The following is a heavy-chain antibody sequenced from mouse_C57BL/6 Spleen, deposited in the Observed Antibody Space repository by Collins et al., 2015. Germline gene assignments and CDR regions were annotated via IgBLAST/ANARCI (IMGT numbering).Heavy chain of an antibody. CDR1: GYSFTDYI. J-gene: IGHJ4*01. CDR3: ARGYRYDGGGYAMDY. D-gene: IGHD2-14*01. Sequence: EIQLQQTGPELVKPGASVKISCKASGYSFTDYIMLWVKQSHGKSLEWIGNINPYYGSTSYNLKFKGKATLTVDKSSSTAYMQLNSLTSEDSAVYYCARGYRYDGGGYAMDYWGQGTSVTVSS. V-gene: IGHV1-39*01. CDR2: INPYYGST.